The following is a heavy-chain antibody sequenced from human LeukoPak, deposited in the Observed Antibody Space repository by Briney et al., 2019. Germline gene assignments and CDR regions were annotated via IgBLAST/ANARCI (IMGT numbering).Heavy chain of an antibody. D-gene: IGHD2-8*02. Sequence: SETLSLTCAVYGGSFSGYYWSWIRHPPGKGLEWIWEINHSGSTNYNPSLKSRVTISVDTSKNQFSLKLSSVTAADTAVYYCARSATLIWWHAFGYFDYWGQGTLVTVSS. V-gene: IGHV4-34*01. CDR3: ARSATLIWWHAFGYFDY. CDR1: GGSFSGYY. J-gene: IGHJ4*02. CDR2: INHSGST.